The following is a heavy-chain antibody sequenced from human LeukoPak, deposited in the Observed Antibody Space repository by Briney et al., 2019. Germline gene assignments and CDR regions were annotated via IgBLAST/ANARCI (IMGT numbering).Heavy chain of an antibody. CDR1: GGSISSYY. D-gene: IGHD3-9*01. J-gene: IGHJ4*02. V-gene: IGHV4-59*01. CDR2: IYYSGST. CDR3: ARGGILTGPWRSFDY. Sequence: SETLSLTCAVSGGSISSYYWSWIRQPPGKGLERIGYIYYSGSTNYNPSLKSRVTISVDTSKNQFSLKLSSVTAADTAVYYCARGGILTGPWRSFDYWGQGTLVTVSS.